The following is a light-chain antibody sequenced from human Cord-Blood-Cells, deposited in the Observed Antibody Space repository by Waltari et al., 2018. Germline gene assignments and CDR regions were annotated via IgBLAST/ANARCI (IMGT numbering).Light chain of an antibody. CDR2: GAS. Sequence: EIVLTQSPGTLSLSPGERATLSCRARQSFSSSYLAWYQQKPGQAPRLLIYGASSRATGIPDRFSGSGSGTDFTLTISRLEPEDFAVYYCQQYGSSPPRTFGQGTKVEIK. V-gene: IGKV3-20*01. J-gene: IGKJ1*01. CDR3: QQYGSSPPRT. CDR1: QSFSSSY.